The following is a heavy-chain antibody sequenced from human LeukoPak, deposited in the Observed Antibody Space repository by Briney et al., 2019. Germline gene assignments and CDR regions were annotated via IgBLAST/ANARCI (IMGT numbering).Heavy chain of an antibody. CDR1: GFTFSSYS. J-gene: IGHJ4*02. V-gene: IGHV3-21*01. D-gene: IGHD5-18*01. CDR2: ISSSSSYI. CDR3: ARDGYSLLNY. Sequence: GGSLRLSCAASGFTFSSYSMNWVRQAPGKGLEWVSSISSSSSYIYYADSVRGRFTTSRDNAKNSLYLQMNSLRAEDTAVYYCARDGYSLLNYWGQGTLVTVSS.